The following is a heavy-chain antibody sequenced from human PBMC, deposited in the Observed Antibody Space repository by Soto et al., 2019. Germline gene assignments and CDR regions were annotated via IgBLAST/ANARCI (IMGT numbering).Heavy chain of an antibody. J-gene: IGHJ4*02. V-gene: IGHV3-74*01. CDR1: GFTFGNYW. CDR2: MYSDGSTT. Sequence: GGSLRLSCAASGFTFGNYWMHWVRQAPGTGLEWVSRMYSDGSTTIYADSVKGRFTVSRDNARNTLHLQMNSLRAEDTAVYYCATAEVDYWGPGTLVTVSS. CDR3: ATAEVDY.